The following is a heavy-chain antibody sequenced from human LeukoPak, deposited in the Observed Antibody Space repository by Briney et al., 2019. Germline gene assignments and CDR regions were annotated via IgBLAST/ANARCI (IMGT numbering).Heavy chain of an antibody. CDR3: AIKAKGDY. Sequence: PGGSLRLSCTASGFTFSTYAMSWVRQAPGKGLEWVSLIYSHGGTNYADSVKGRFTISRDNSKNTLYLQMNSLRAEDTAVYYSAIKAKGDYWGQGTLVTVSS. CDR1: GFTFSTYA. D-gene: IGHD3-10*01. J-gene: IGHJ4*02. CDR2: IYSHGGT. V-gene: IGHV3-23*03.